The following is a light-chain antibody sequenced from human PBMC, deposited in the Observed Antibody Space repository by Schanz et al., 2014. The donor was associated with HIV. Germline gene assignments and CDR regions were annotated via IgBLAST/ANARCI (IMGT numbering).Light chain of an antibody. CDR1: SSDVGGYNY. J-gene: IGLJ2*01. CDR3: SSYTSKSTLV. CDR2: EGT. Sequence: QSALTQPRSVSGSPGQSITISCTGTSSDVGGYNYVSWYQQHPGKAPKLMVYEGTQRPSGVSNRFSGSKFGNTASLTISGLQADDESHYYCSSYTSKSTLVFGGGTKLTVL. V-gene: IGLV2-14*01.